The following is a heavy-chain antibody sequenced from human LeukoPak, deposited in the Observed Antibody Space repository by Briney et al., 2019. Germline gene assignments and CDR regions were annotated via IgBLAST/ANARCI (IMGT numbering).Heavy chain of an antibody. CDR1: GGSFSGYY. Sequence: PSETLSLTCAVYGGSFSGYYWSWIRQPPGKGLEWIGEINHSGSTNYNPSLKSRVTISVDTPKNQFSLKLSSVTAADTAVYYCARARPGYSYGYSGGTCFDYWGQGTLVTVSS. CDR2: INHSGST. CDR3: ARARPGYSYGYSGGTCFDY. D-gene: IGHD5-18*01. J-gene: IGHJ4*02. V-gene: IGHV4-34*01.